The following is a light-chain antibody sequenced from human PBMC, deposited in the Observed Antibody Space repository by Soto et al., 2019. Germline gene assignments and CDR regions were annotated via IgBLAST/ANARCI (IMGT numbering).Light chain of an antibody. CDR2: KAS. V-gene: IGKV1-5*03. CDR3: QQYNVYPLT. J-gene: IGKJ1*01. Sequence: TQSPGTLSASVGDRVTITCRASESISDWLAWYQQKPGKAPNLLIQKASTLKSGVPSRFSGSGSGTEFTLTIGSLQPDDFATYYCQQYNVYPLTFGQGTQVEVK. CDR1: ESISDW.